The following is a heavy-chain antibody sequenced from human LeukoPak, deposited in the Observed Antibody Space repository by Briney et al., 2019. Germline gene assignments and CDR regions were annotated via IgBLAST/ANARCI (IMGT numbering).Heavy chain of an antibody. CDR2: IYHSGST. CDR3: GREVGATRAIDY. D-gene: IGHD1-26*01. V-gene: IGHV4-38-2*02. J-gene: IGHJ4*02. Sequence: SETLSLTCTVSSYSISNSAYYWGWIPQPPGKGLEWIGSIYHSGSTHYTPSLKSRVTISLDMSKNQFSLQLRSVTAADTAVYYCGREVGATRAIDYWGQGTLVTVSS. CDR1: SYSISNSAYY.